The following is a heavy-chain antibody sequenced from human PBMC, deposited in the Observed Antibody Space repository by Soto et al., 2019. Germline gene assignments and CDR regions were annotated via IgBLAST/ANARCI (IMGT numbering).Heavy chain of an antibody. V-gene: IGHV1-18*01. CDR3: ARDLGGQIVDY. CDR1: GYTFTSYG. J-gene: IGHJ4*02. D-gene: IGHD1-26*01. CDR2: ISGYNGNT. Sequence: QVQLVQSGAEVKKPGASVKVSCKASGYTFTSYGISWVRQAPGQGLEWMGWISGYNGNTKYAQKLQGRVTMTTDTSTSTAYRELRSMRTANTAVYSCARDLGGQIVDYWGQGNMVTVCS.